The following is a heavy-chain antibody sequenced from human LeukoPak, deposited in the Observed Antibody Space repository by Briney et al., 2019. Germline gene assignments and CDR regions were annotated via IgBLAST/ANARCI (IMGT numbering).Heavy chain of an antibody. CDR1: GFTFTNAW. CDR3: TTDRGLTMIRGVLVD. CDR2: IKSKGDGETT. D-gene: IGHD3-10*01. J-gene: IGHJ4*02. V-gene: IGHV3-15*01. Sequence: GGSLRLSCAASGFTFTNAWTTWVRQAPGKGLEWVGRIKSKGDGETTDYAEPVKGRFSMSRDDSAATMYLQMYGLEAEDTAVYYCTTDRGLTMIRGVLVDWGQGALVSVSS.